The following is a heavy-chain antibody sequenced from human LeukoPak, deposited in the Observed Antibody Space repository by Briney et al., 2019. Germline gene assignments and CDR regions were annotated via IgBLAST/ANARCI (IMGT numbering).Heavy chain of an antibody. CDR2: IIPIFGTA. V-gene: IGHV1-69*05. CDR3: ARDADYCSSTSCYENWFDP. Sequence: GASVKVSCKASGGTFSSYAISWVRQAPGQGLEWMGGIIPIFGTANYAQKFQGRVTITTDESTSTAYMELSSLRSEDTAVYYCARDADYCSSTSCYENWFDPWGQGTLVTVSS. CDR1: GGTFSSYA. D-gene: IGHD2-2*01. J-gene: IGHJ5*02.